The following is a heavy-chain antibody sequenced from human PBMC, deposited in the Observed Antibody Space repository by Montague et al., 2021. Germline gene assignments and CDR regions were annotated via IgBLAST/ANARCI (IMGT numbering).Heavy chain of an antibody. CDR2: IYPGDSDT. V-gene: IGHV5-51*01. D-gene: IGHD5-24*01. Sequence: QSGAEVKKPGESLKISCKGSGYSFTRYWIGWVRQMPGKGLEWMGIIYPGDSDTRYSPSFQGQVAISADKSISTAYLQWSSLKASDTAMYYCARGRGDGNNWAWDFDYWGQGTLVTVSS. CDR1: GYSFTRYW. CDR3: ARGRGDGNNWAWDFDY. J-gene: IGHJ4*02.